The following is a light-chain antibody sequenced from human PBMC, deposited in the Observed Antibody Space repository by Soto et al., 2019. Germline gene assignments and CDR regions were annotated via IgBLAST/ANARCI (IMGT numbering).Light chain of an antibody. CDR3: QQAYSFPVS. Sequence: DIQMTQSPSSVSASVGDRVTMTCRASQNIRFWLAWYQQKPGKAPKMLITGASSLQSGVPSRFSGSVSGTDFTLTIITLPPEDVATYYCQQAYSFPVSFGGGTKVEI. CDR2: GAS. CDR1: QNIRFW. V-gene: IGKV1-12*01. J-gene: IGKJ4*01.